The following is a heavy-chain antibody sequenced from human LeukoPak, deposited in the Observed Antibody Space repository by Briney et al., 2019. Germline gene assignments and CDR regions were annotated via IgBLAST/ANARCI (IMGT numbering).Heavy chain of an antibody. Sequence: SETLSLTCTVSGGSISSDYWSWIRHPPGKGLEWIGYIYYSGDTNYNPSLKSRVTISVDTSKNQFSLKLRSVTAADTAVYYCARSGYSYGLVDYWGQGTLVTVSS. V-gene: IGHV4-59*01. CDR2: IYYSGDT. CDR3: ARSGYSYGLVDY. J-gene: IGHJ4*02. D-gene: IGHD5-18*01. CDR1: GGSISSDY.